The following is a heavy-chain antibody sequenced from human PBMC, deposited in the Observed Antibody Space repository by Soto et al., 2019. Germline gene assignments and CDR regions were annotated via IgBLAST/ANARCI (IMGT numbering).Heavy chain of an antibody. J-gene: IGHJ6*02. V-gene: IGHV1-18*01. Sequence: QVQLVQSGAEVKKPGASVKVSCKASGYTFTSYGISWVRQAPGQGLEWMGWISAYNGNTNYAQKLQGRVTMTTDTTTSTAYMNLRCVRSDDTAGYYCVRYGVDTGMGYCYDMDVWGQGTTVTVSS. CDR3: VRYGVDTGMGYCYDMDV. CDR1: GYTFTSYG. D-gene: IGHD5-18*01. CDR2: ISAYNGNT.